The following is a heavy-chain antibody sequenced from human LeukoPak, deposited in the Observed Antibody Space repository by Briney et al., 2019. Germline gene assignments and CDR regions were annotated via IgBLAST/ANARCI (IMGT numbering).Heavy chain of an antibody. V-gene: IGHV1-18*01. CDR2: ISAYNGNT. CDR3: ARISTMVRGVIIPSDY. Sequence: ASVKVSCKAPGGTFSSYAISWVRQAPGQGLEWMGWISAYNGNTNYAQNLQGRVTMTTDTSTSTAYMELRSLRSDDTAVYYCARISTMVRGVIIPSDYWGQGTLVTVSS. CDR1: GGTFSSYA. D-gene: IGHD3-10*01. J-gene: IGHJ4*02.